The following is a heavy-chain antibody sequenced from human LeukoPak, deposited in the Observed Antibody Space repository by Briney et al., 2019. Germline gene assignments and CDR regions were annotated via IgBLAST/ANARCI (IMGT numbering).Heavy chain of an antibody. CDR3: ARDHPVLLWFGELGGNWFDP. J-gene: IGHJ5*02. Sequence: EASVKVSCTASGYTFTSYYMHWVRQAPGQGLEWMGIINPSGGSTSYAQKFKGRVTMTRDTSTSTVYMELGSLRSEDTAVYYCARDHPVLLWFGELGGNWFDPWGQGTLVTVSS. CDR1: GYTFTSYY. V-gene: IGHV1-46*01. D-gene: IGHD3-10*01. CDR2: INPSGGST.